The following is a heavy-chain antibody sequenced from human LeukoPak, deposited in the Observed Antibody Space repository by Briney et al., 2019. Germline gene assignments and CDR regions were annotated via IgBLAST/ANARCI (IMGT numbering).Heavy chain of an antibody. J-gene: IGHJ5*02. CDR2: ISGSGGST. D-gene: IGHD6-13*01. CDR1: RFTLSSYN. Sequence: PGGSLRLSCAASRFTLSSYNLNWVRQAPGKGLEWVSAISGSGGSTYYADSVKGRFTIPRDNSKNTLYLQMNSLRAEDTAVYYCAREIKGIAAARFDPWGQGTLVTVSS. CDR3: AREIKGIAAARFDP. V-gene: IGHV3-23*01.